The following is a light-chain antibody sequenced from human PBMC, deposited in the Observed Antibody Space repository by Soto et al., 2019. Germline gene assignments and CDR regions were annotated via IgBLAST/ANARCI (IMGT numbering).Light chain of an antibody. Sequence: QSVLTQPPSASVTPGQRVAISCSGGSSNIGSNTVNWYQQLPGTAPKLLIYSNSQRPPGVPDRFSGSKAGTSASLAISALQSEDEADYFCAAWDDSLNGVVFGGGTKLTVL. V-gene: IGLV1-44*01. CDR1: SSNIGSNT. CDR2: SNS. CDR3: AAWDDSLNGVV. J-gene: IGLJ2*01.